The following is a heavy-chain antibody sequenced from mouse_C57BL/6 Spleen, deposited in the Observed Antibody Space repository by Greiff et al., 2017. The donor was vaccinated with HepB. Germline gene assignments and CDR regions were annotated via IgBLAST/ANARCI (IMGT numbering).Heavy chain of an antibody. CDR3: ARRDYYGSSPYWYFDV. CDR2: IYPRDGST. Sequence: VQLQQSDAELVKPGASVKISCKVSGYTFTDHTIHWMKQRPEQGLEWIGYIYPRDGSTKYNEKFKGKATLTADKSSSTAYRQLNSLTSEDSAVYFCARRDYYGSSPYWYFDVWGTGTTVTVSS. J-gene: IGHJ1*03. CDR1: GYTFTDHT. D-gene: IGHD1-1*01. V-gene: IGHV1-78*01.